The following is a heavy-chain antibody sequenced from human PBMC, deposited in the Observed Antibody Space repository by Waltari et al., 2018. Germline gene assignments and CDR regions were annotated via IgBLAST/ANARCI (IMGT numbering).Heavy chain of an antibody. CDR3: AKPIIIAAAGLDAFDI. D-gene: IGHD6-13*01. CDR1: GFTFSSYG. Sequence: QVQLVESGGGVVQPGRSLRLSCAASGFTFSSYGMHWVRQAPGKGGEWVAVKRYDGRNKDYAESVEGRFTISRDNSKNTLYLQMNSLRAEDTAVYYCAKPIIIAAAGLDAFDIWGQGTMGTVSS. CDR2: KRYDGRNK. J-gene: IGHJ3*02. V-gene: IGHV3-33*06.